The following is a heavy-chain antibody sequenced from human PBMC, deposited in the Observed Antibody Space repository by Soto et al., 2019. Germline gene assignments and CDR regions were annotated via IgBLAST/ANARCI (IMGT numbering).Heavy chain of an antibody. CDR2: IDPSDSYT. Sequence: GESLKISCKGSGYSFTSYWISWVRQMPGKGLEWMGRIDPSDSYTNYSPSFQGHVTISADKSISTAYLQWSSLKASDTAMYYCATLRNCSSTSCSYYYYYGMDVWGQGTTVTVS. CDR1: GYSFTSYW. CDR3: ATLRNCSSTSCSYYYYYGMDV. J-gene: IGHJ6*02. D-gene: IGHD2-2*01. V-gene: IGHV5-10-1*01.